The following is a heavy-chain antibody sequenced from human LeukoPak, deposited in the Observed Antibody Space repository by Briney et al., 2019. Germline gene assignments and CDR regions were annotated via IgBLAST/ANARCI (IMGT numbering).Heavy chain of an antibody. V-gene: IGHV4-34*01. CDR1: GGSFSGYY. CDR2: INHSGST. J-gene: IGHJ3*02. D-gene: IGHD3-22*01. Sequence: PSETLSLTCAVYGGSFSGYYWSWIRQPPGKGLEWIGEINHSGSTNYNPSLKSRVTISVDTSKNQFSLKLSSVTAADTAGYFCARGPYSYDSPGAFDIWGQGTMVTVSS. CDR3: ARGPYSYDSPGAFDI.